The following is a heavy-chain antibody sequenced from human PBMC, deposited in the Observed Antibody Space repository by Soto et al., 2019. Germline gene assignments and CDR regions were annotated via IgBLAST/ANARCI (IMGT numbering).Heavy chain of an antibody. CDR1: GYTFTSYY. V-gene: IGHV1-46*01. J-gene: IGHJ5*02. Sequence: VASVKGSCKASGYTFTSYYMHWVRQAPGQGLEWMGIINPSGGSTSYAQKFQGRVTMTRDTSTSTVYMELSSLRSEDTAVYYCAIEDRVVVGFAALGWWFDPWGQGTLVTGSS. CDR3: AIEDRVVVGFAALGWWFDP. CDR2: INPSGGST. D-gene: IGHD2-2*01.